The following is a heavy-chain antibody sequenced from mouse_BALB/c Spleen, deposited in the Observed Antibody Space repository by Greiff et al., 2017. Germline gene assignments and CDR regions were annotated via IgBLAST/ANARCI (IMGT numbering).Heavy chain of an antibody. D-gene: IGHD1-2*01. J-gene: IGHJ2*01. V-gene: IGHV5-17*02. CDR1: GFTFSSFG. Sequence: EVHLVESGGGLVQPGGSRKLSCAASGFTFSSFGMHWVRQAPEKGLEWVAYISSGSSTIYYADTVKGRFTISRDNPKNTLFLQMTSLRSEDTAMYYCARSELRLRDYFDYWGQGTTLTVSS. CDR2: ISSGSSTI. CDR3: ARSELRLRDYFDY.